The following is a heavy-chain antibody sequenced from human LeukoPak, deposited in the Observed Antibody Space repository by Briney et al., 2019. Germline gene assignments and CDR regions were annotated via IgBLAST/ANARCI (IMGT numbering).Heavy chain of an antibody. Sequence: GGSLRLSCAASGFTFSSYEMNWVRQAPGKGLEWVSYITNSGGTIYYADSVKGRFTISRDNAKNSLYLQMNSLRAEDTAVYYCARDSVAGSQDTFVIWGQGTMVTVSS. V-gene: IGHV3-48*03. CDR1: GFTFSSYE. J-gene: IGHJ3*02. CDR2: ITNSGGTI. CDR3: ARDSVAGSQDTFVI. D-gene: IGHD6-19*01.